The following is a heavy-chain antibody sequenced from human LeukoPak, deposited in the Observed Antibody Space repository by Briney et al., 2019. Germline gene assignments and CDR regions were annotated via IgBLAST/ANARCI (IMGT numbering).Heavy chain of an antibody. Sequence: TSETLSLTCAVSGYSISSGYYWGWIRQPPGKGLEWIGSIYHSGSTYYNPSPKSRVTISVDTSKNQFSLKLSSVTAADTAVYYCARGPYPYYSDSSGYTGYFDYWGQGTLVTVSS. CDR3: ARGPYPYYSDSSGYTGYFDY. V-gene: IGHV4-38-2*01. D-gene: IGHD3-22*01. CDR2: IYHSGST. CDR1: GYSISSGYY. J-gene: IGHJ4*02.